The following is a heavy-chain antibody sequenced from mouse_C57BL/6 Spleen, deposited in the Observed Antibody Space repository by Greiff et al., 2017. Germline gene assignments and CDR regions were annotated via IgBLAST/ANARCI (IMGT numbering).Heavy chain of an antibody. V-gene: IGHV1-50*01. CDR1: GYTFTSYW. CDR2: IDPSDSYT. CDR3: ARRRDFDY. Sequence: QVQLQQSGAELVKPGASVKLSCKASGYTFTSYWMQWVKQRPGQGLEWIGEIDPSDSYTNYNQKFKGKATLTVDPSSSTAYMQLSSLTSEDSAVYYCARRRDFDYWGQGTTLTVSS. J-gene: IGHJ2*01.